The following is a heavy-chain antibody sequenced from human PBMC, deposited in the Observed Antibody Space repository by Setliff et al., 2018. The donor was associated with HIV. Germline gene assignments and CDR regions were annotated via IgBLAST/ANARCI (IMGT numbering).Heavy chain of an antibody. D-gene: IGHD2-2*01. J-gene: IGHJ4*02. Sequence: PGGSLRLSCEASGFSFSAYAMSWVRQAPGEALEYVSSIIGSGKDTYYADSVKGRFTISRDNSKNTLFLQMNSLRSEDTAVYYCAKEDQRVTSVDYWGQGTPVTVSS. V-gene: IGHV3-23*01. CDR1: GFSFSAYA. CDR3: AKEDQRVTSVDY. CDR2: IIGSGKDT.